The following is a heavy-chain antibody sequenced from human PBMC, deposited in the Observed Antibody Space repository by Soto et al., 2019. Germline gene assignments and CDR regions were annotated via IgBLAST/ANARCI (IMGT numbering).Heavy chain of an antibody. Sequence: SETLSLTCTVSGGSISSYYWSWIRQPPGKGLEWIGYIYYSGSTNYNPSLKSRVTISVDTSKNQFSLKLSSVTAADTAVYYCASGLAAAGTGWFDPWGQGPLVTVS. D-gene: IGHD6-13*01. CDR3: ASGLAAAGTGWFDP. V-gene: IGHV4-59*01. CDR2: IYYSGST. CDR1: GGSISSYY. J-gene: IGHJ5*02.